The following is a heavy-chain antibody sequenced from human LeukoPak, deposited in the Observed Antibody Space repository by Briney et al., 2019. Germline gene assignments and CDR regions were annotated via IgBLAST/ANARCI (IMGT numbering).Heavy chain of an antibody. Sequence: GASVKVSCKASGYTFTSYGISWVRQAPGQGLEWMGWISAYNGNTNYAQKFQGRVTMTRDTSISTAYMELSRLRSDDTAVYYCARGWFGADQVIQHWGQGTLVTVSS. V-gene: IGHV1-18*01. CDR1: GYTFTSYG. D-gene: IGHD3-10*01. CDR3: ARGWFGADQVIQH. CDR2: ISAYNGNT. J-gene: IGHJ1*01.